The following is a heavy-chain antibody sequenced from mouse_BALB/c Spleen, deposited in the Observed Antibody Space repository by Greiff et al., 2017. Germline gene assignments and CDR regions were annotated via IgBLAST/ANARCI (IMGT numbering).Heavy chain of an antibody. CDR1: GYTFTDYA. J-gene: IGHJ4*01. V-gene: IGHV1S137*01. CDR3: ASATVVATRAMDY. D-gene: IGHD1-1*01. Sequence: QVHVKQSGAELVRPGVSVKISCKGSGYTFTDYAMHWVKQSHAKSLEWIGVISTYYGDASYNQKFKGKATMTVDKSSSTAYMELARLTSEDSAIYYCASATVVATRAMDYWGQGTSVTVSA. CDR2: ISTYYGDA.